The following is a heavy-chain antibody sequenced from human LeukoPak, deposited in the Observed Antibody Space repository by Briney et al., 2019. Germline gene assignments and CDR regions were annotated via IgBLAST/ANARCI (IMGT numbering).Heavy chain of an antibody. Sequence: GGSLRLSCAASGFRISSYWMSCVRQAPGKGLEWVANVQPDGNGKSFVDSVKGRFTISRDNGSNSLYLQMNSLRVEDTAVYYCARGDSSSWYPLQHWGQGTLVTVSS. CDR1: GFRISSYW. CDR2: VQPDGNGK. J-gene: IGHJ1*01. V-gene: IGHV3-7*01. D-gene: IGHD6-13*01. CDR3: ARGDSSSWYPLQH.